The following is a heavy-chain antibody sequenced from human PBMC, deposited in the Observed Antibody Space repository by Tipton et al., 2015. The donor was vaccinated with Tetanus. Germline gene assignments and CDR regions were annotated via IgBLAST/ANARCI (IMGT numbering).Heavy chain of an antibody. CDR2: INHSGST. CDR3: ARDLGGYCSGGSCYGNWFDP. J-gene: IGHJ5*02. D-gene: IGHD2-15*01. CDR1: GGSFSGYY. Sequence: TLSLTCAVYGGSFSGYYWSWIRQPPGKGLEWIGEINHSGSTNYNPSLKSRVTISVDTSKNQFSLKLSSVTAADTAVYYCARDLGGYCSGGSCYGNWFDPWGQGTLVTVSS. V-gene: IGHV4-34*01.